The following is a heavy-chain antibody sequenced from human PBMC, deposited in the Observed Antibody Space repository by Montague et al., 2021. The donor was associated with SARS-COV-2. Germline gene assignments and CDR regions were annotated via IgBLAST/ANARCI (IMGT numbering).Heavy chain of an antibody. CDR2: IFHSGTT. Sequence: SETLSLTCAVSGGSINTNNWWTWVRQPPGERLEWIGLIFHSGTTNYNPSLERRVTISVTKSKNQFSLRLSSVTAAATAVYYCASGRLVCDSGSWYYFDCWGQGTLVAVSS. CDR3: ASGRLVCDSGSWYYFDC. D-gene: IGHD6-13*01. CDR1: GGSINTNNW. V-gene: IGHV4-4*02. J-gene: IGHJ4*02.